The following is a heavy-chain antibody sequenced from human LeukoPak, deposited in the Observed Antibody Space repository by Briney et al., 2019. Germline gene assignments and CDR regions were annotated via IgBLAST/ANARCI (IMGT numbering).Heavy chain of an antibody. Sequence: GGSLRLSCAASGFTFSSYSMNWVRQAPGKGLEWVSSISSSSSYIYYADSVKGRFTISRDNAKNSLYLQMNSLRAEDTAVYYCARDRDSSRNNGDYWGQGTLVTVSS. CDR3: ARDRDSSRNNGDY. J-gene: IGHJ4*02. CDR1: GFTFSSYS. D-gene: IGHD6-13*01. V-gene: IGHV3-21*01. CDR2: ISSSSSYI.